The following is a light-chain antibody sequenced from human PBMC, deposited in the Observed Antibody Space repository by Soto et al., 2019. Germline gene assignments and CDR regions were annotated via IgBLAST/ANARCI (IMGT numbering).Light chain of an antibody. CDR2: GNI. J-gene: IGLJ1*01. V-gene: IGLV1-40*01. Sequence: QSVLTQPPSVSGAPGQRVTISCTGSSSNIGAGYDVHWYQQRPGTAPKLLIFGNINRPSGVPDRFSGSKSGTAASLTISGLQTEDEADYFCFSFTTDWTHVFGTGTKVTVL. CDR3: FSFTTDWTHV. CDR1: SSNIGAGYD.